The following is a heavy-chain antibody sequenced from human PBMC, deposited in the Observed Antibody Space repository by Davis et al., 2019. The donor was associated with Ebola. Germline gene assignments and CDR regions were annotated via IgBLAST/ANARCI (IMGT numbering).Heavy chain of an antibody. V-gene: IGHV4-39*01. CDR1: GGSMSISGYY. J-gene: IGHJ4*02. CDR2: IYSSWPT. Sequence: MPSETLSLTCTVSGGSMSISGYYWTWIRQPPGKGPQWIGSIYSSWPTSYHPSLKSRVPISVDTSKSQFSLKLNSVTGADTAVYYGGRHSHNSGVDYWGQGPLVTVSS. CDR3: GRHSHNSGVDY. D-gene: IGHD5-12*01.